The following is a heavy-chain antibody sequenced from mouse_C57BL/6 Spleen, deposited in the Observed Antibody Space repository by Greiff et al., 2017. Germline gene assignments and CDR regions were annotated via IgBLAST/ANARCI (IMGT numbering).Heavy chain of an antibody. CDR2: INPNYGTT. J-gene: IGHJ2*01. CDR3: ARNYGNYLDYFDY. V-gene: IGHV1-39*01. Sequence: EVKLQESGPELVKPGASVKISCKASGYSFTDYNMNWVKQSNGKSLEWIGVINPNYGTTSYNQKFTGQATLTVDQSSSTAYMQLNSLTSEDSAVYYCARNYGNYLDYFDYWGQGTTLTVSS. CDR1: GYSFTDYN. D-gene: IGHD2-1*01.